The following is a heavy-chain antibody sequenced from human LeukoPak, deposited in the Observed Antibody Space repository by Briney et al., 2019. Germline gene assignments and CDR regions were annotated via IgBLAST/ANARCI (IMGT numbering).Heavy chain of an antibody. CDR1: GDSINRRSYY. J-gene: IGHJ4*02. D-gene: IGHD2-8*01. Sequence: PSESLSLTCTVSGDSINRRSYYWAWIRQPPGKGLEWIGSISFGGDTDHNPSLRSRVTITEDMSKKHFSLRLTSVTAADTAVYYCARHANGVFDYWGQGTLVTVSS. V-gene: IGHV4-39*01. CDR3: ARHANGVFDY. CDR2: ISFGGDT.